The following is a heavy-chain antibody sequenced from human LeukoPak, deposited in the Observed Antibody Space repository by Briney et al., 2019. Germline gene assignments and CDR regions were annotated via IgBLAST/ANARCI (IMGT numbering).Heavy chain of an antibody. CDR2: IYTSGST. CDR1: ARSISSYY. J-gene: IGHJ5*01. CDR3: ARGHSYGDLNWFDS. D-gene: IGHD5-18*01. V-gene: IGHV4-4*07. Sequence: SETLSLTCPVSARSISSYYWSWIRQPAGKGLEWIGRIYTSGSTNYNPSLKSQGTMSVDTSNNQFTLKLSSVTAADTAVYYCARGHSYGDLNWFDSWGQGTLVTVSS.